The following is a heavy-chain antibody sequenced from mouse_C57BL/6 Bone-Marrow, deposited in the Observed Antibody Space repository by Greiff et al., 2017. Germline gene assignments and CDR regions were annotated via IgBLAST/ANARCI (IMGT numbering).Heavy chain of an antibody. Sequence: VKLVESGPGLVKPSQSLFLTCSITGFPITSGYYWIWIRQSPGKPLEWMGYITHSGETFYNPSLQSPISITRETSKNQFFLQLNSVTTEDTAMYYCAGALYDGYYGFDYWGQGTTLTVSS. CDR1: GFPITSGYY. CDR2: ITHSGET. J-gene: IGHJ2*01. CDR3: AGALYDGYYGFDY. D-gene: IGHD2-3*01. V-gene: IGHV12-3*01.